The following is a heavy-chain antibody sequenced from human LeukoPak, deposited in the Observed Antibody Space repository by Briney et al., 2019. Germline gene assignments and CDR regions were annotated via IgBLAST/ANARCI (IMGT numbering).Heavy chain of an antibody. V-gene: IGHV4-61*05. CDR3: ARISSSNWYNERGAFDV. D-gene: IGHD6-13*01. Sequence: SETLSLTCTVSGGSISSSSYYWGWIRQPPGKGLEWIGFVYYTGSTNYSPSLKSRVTISVDTSKNQFSLKLRSVTAADTAVYYCARISSSNWYNERGAFDVWGQGTMVTVSS. J-gene: IGHJ3*01. CDR2: VYYTGST. CDR1: GGSISSSSYY.